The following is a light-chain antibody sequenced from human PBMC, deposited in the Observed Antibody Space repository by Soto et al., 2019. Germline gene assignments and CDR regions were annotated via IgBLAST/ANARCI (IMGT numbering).Light chain of an antibody. Sequence: QSVLTQPPSVSGAPGQRVTISCTGSSSNIGATYDVQWYQQLPGTAPKLLIYGNSNRPSGVPDRFSGSKSGTSASLAITGLQADDEADYYCQSYVRSLRAHYVFGTGTKLTVL. CDR3: QSYVRSLRAHYV. CDR1: SSNIGATYD. V-gene: IGLV1-40*01. CDR2: GNS. J-gene: IGLJ1*01.